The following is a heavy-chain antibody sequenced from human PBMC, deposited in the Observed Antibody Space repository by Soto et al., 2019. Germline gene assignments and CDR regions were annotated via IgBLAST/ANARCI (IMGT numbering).Heavy chain of an antibody. Sequence: QVQLVESGGGVVQPGRSLRLSCAASGFTFSSYAMHWVRQAPGKGLEWVAVISYDGSNKYYADSVKGRFTISRDNSKNTLYLQMDSLRAEHTAVYYGARVLYGDWATSSHYYGMDVWGQGTTVTVSS. D-gene: IGHD4-17*01. CDR1: GFTFSSYA. CDR3: ARVLYGDWATSSHYYGMDV. J-gene: IGHJ6*02. V-gene: IGHV3-30-3*01. CDR2: ISYDGSNK.